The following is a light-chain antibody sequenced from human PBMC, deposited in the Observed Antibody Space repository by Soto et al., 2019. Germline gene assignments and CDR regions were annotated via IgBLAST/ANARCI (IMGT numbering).Light chain of an antibody. CDR2: DAS. J-gene: IGKJ4*01. CDR3: HHFAYPPT. CDR1: QSLNTNF. V-gene: IGKV3D-20*01. Sequence: IVLTQSPATMSLSPGERATLSCGASQSLNTNFIAWYQKKPGLAPRLLIFDASFRAPGIPDMFSGSGSGNAFSLTSSILEPEDSAVYFCHHFAYPPTFGGGTELEIK.